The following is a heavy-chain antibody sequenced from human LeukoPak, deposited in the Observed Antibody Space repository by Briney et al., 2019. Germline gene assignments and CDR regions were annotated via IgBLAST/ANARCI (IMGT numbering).Heavy chain of an antibody. D-gene: IGHD3-22*01. CDR2: LSYDGSNK. Sequence: GALGPSRAALGIHFRFYTMDRVRQASGQGLGLVAVLSYDGSNKYYADSVKGRFTISRGNSKNTLYLQMNSLRAEDTAVYYCARVLNYYDSSGYYFSYWGQGTLVTVSS. CDR3: ARVLNYYDSSGYYFSY. CDR1: GIHFRFYT. V-gene: IGHV3-30*16. J-gene: IGHJ4*02.